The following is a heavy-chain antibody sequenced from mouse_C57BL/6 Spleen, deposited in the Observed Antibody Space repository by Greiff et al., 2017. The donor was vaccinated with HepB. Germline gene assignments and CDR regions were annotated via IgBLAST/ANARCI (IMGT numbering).Heavy chain of an antibody. Sequence: EVKVEESGGGLVKPGGSLKRSCAASGFTFSDYGMHWVRQAPEKGLEWVAYISSGSSTIYYADTVKGRFTISRDNAKNTLFLQMTSLRSEDTAMYYCARPNWGFYFDYWGQGTTLTVSS. CDR2: ISSGSSTI. CDR3: ARPNWGFYFDY. CDR1: GFTFSDYG. D-gene: IGHD4-1*01. J-gene: IGHJ2*01. V-gene: IGHV5-17*01.